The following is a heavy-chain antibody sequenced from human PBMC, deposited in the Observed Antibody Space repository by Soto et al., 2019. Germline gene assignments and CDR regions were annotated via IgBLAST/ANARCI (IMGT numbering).Heavy chain of an antibody. CDR2: VTPSGGNT. Sequence: GGSLRLSCVASGFTFGNYATSWVRQAPGKGLEWVSSVTPSGGNTYYADSVKGRFTMSRDNSKNTLYLQMSSLRVEDTAVYYCANSLGGGFCVYWGQGTLVTVSS. D-gene: IGHD6-19*01. V-gene: IGHV3-23*01. CDR3: ANSLGGGFCVY. J-gene: IGHJ4*02. CDR1: GFTFGNYA.